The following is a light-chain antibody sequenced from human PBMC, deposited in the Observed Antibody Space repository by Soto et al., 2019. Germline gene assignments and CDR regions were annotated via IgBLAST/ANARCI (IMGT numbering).Light chain of an antibody. V-gene: IGKV1-39*01. CDR3: QQTSTIPYT. CDR1: QSISTY. CDR2: TAS. J-gene: IGKJ2*01. Sequence: QMTQSPASLSASVGDRVTITCRASQSISTYLNWYQHKPGKAPKFLIYTASSLQTGVPSRFSGSGSGTDFTLTITRVQPEDFATYYCQQTSTIPYTFGQGTKLEIK.